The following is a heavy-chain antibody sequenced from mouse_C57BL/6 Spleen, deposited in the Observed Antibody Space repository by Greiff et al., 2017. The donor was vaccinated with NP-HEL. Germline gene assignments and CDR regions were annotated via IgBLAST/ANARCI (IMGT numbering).Heavy chain of an antibody. CDR3: ARHWGGYFDY. D-gene: IGHD1-1*02. V-gene: IGHV5-12*01. J-gene: IGHJ2*01. CDR1: GFTFSDYY. CDR2: ISNGGGST. Sequence: EVNLVESGGGLVQPGGSLKLSCAASGFTFSDYYMYWVRQTPEKRLEWVAYISNGGGSTYYPDTVKGRFTISRDNAKNTLYLQMSRLKSEDTAMYYCARHWGGYFDYWGQGTTLTVSS.